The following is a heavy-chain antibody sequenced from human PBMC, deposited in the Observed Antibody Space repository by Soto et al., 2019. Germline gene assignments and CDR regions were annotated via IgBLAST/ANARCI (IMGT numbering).Heavy chain of an antibody. D-gene: IGHD4-4*01. Sequence: PGGSLRLSCAASGFTFSSYDMHWVRQATGKGLEWVSAIGTAGDTYDPGSVKGRFTISRENAKNSLYLQMNSLIAGDTAVYYCARALDDSSNYPSYYFDSWGQGTLVTVSS. CDR1: GFTFSSYD. CDR2: IGTAGDT. J-gene: IGHJ4*02. V-gene: IGHV3-13*01. CDR3: ARALDDSSNYPSYYFDS.